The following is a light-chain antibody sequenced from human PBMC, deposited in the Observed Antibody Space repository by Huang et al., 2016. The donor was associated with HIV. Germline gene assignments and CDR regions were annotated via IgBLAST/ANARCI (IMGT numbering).Light chain of an antibody. CDR1: QNIDTN. J-gene: IGKJ1*01. V-gene: IGKV3-15*01. CDR2: GAS. Sequence: EIVMTQSPATLSVSPGERAILLCRASQNIDTNVAGYQQKPGQAPRRLIFGASARATGISARFAGGGSETEFTLTINSVQSEDVAMYYCHQYNDWPPWTFGQGTRVEI. CDR3: HQYNDWPPWT.